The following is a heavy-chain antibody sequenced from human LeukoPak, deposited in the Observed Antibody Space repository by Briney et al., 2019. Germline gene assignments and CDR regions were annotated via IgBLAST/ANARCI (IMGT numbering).Heavy chain of an antibody. CDR1: GYRVSGNSAE. CDR2: TYYRSKWYN. V-gene: IGHV6-1*01. J-gene: IGHJ4*02. D-gene: IGHD5-18*01. CDR3: ARDWGSYGLEDYYFDY. Sequence: SQTLSLTCAISGYRVSGNSAEWNWIMQSPSRGLEWLRRTYYRSKWYNDYAVSVKGRITINPDTSKNQFSLQLNSVTPEDTAVYYCARDWGSYGLEDYYFDYWGQGTLVTVSS.